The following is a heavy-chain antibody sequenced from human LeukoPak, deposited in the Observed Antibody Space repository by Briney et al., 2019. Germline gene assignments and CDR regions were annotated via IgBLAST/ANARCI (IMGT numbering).Heavy chain of an antibody. D-gene: IGHD3-10*01. Sequence: PSETLSLTCTVSGGSISSYYWSWIRQPPGKGLEWIGRIYTSGSTNYNPSLKSRVTMSVDTSKNQFSLKLSSVTAADTAVYYCARDESMVRGVITGLNYYYMDVWGKGTRSPSP. V-gene: IGHV4-4*07. CDR2: IYTSGST. CDR3: ARDESMVRGVITGLNYYYMDV. CDR1: GGSISSYY. J-gene: IGHJ6*03.